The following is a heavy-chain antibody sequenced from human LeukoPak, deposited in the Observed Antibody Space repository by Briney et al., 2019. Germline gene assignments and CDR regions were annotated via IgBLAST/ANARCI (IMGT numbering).Heavy chain of an antibody. Sequence: ASVKVSCKASGYTFTSYDINWVRQATGQGLEGMGWMSPNSGNTGYAQKFQGRVTMTRNTSISTAYMELSSLRSEDTAVYYCARECSGGSCYEDDYWGQGTLVTVSS. CDR2: MSPNSGNT. J-gene: IGHJ4*02. CDR1: GYTFTSYD. V-gene: IGHV1-8*01. CDR3: ARECSGGSCYEDDY. D-gene: IGHD2-15*01.